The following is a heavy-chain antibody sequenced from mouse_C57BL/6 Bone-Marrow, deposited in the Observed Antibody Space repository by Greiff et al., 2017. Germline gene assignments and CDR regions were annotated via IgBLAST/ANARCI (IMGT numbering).Heavy chain of an antibody. J-gene: IGHJ3*01. CDR2: IYPGSGNT. CDR1: GYSFTSYY. CDR3: ASSAALYYYGSSSPWFAY. V-gene: IGHV1-66*01. D-gene: IGHD1-1*01. Sequence: QVQLKQSGPELVKPGASVKISCKASGYSFTSYYIHWVKQRPGQGLEWIGWIYPGSGNTKYNEKFKGKATLTADTSSSTAYMQLSSLTSEDSAVYYCASSAALYYYGSSSPWFAYWGQGTLVTVSA.